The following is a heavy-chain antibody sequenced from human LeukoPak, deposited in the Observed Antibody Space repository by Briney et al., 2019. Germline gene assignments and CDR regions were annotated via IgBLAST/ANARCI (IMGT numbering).Heavy chain of an antibody. CDR2: ISAYNVNT. V-gene: IGHV1-18*01. CDR1: GYTFTTYG. J-gene: IGHJ5*02. Sequence: ASVKVSCKASGYTFTTYGISWVQQAPGQGLEWMGWISAYNVNTNYAQKLQGRATMTTDTSTSTAHMERRSLRSDDTAVYYCARDWIRNIVVVPAASARFDPWGQGTLVTVSS. CDR3: ARDWIRNIVVVPAASARFDP. D-gene: IGHD2-2*01.